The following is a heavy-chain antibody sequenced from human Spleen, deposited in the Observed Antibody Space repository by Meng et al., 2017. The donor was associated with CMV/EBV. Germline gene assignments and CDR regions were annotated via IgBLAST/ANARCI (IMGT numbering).Heavy chain of an antibody. CDR2: INPDGGGT. CDR1: GYTFSSYS. Sequence: ASVKVSCKASGYTFSSYSFTWVRQAPGQGLEWMGWINPDGGGTKYAQKFQGRVTMTRDTSISTDYMELSRLRSDDTAVYYCARDWRHQPTGYEYYAMDVWGQGTTVTVSS. CDR3: ARDWRHQPTGYEYYAMDV. D-gene: IGHD3-3*01. J-gene: IGHJ6*02. V-gene: IGHV1-2*02.